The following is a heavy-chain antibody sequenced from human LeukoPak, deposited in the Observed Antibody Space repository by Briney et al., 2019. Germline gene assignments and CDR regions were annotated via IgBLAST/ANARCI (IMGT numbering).Heavy chain of an antibody. V-gene: IGHV3-30-3*01. D-gene: IGHD3-10*01. J-gene: IGHJ4*02. CDR2: TSYDGGNE. Sequence: SGGSLRLSCAASGFTFSSCAMHWVRQAPGKGLEWVAVTSYDGGNEYYADSVKGRFTISRDNSKNTLYQQMNSLRAEDTAVYYCARGLYSGTYYSPIDYWGQGTLVTVSS. CDR3: ARGLYSGTYYSPIDY. CDR1: GFTFSSCA.